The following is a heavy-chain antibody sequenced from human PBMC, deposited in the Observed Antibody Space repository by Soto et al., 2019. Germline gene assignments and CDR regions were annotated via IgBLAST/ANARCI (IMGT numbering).Heavy chain of an antibody. D-gene: IGHD3-3*01. CDR2: TYFSGRT. CDR3: VRGLYYDLIGNYYHIDV. V-gene: IGHV4-59*08. CDR1: GGLISGSY. J-gene: IGHJ6*03. Sequence: SETLSLTCTVSGGLISGSYCSWFRQTPGRGLEWIGYTYFSGRTNYNHSLKSRVARSVDTSKTQFSLQRTSVNTAGTAVDCSVRGLYYDLIGNYYHIDVWGRGTTVTVYS.